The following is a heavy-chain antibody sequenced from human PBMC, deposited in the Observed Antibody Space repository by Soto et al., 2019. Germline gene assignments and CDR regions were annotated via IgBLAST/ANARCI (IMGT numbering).Heavy chain of an antibody. Sequence: GGSLRLSCAASGFTFSSDAMSWVRQAPGKGLEWVSAISGSGGSTYYADSVKGRFTISRDNSKNTLYLQMNSLRAEDTAVYYCAKAPIVATRDYYHHYHHAFSAQRTTVLVSS. V-gene: IGHV3-23*01. CDR1: GFTFSSDA. J-gene: IGHJ6*02. CDR3: AKAPIVATRDYYHHYHHAF. CDR2: ISGSGGST. D-gene: IGHD5-12*01.